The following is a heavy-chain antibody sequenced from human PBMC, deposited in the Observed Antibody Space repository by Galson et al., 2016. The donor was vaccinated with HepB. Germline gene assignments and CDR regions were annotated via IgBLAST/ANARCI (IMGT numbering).Heavy chain of an antibody. CDR2: ITRSRAAT. CDR1: GFSFSNSG. Sequence: SLRLSCAASGFSFSNSGMSWVRQAPGRGLEWISGITRSRAATHCADSVKGRFTISRDNSKNTLYLYMNNLTAEDTAIYYCGKPGGLDYWGQGALVTVSS. V-gene: IGHV3-23*01. CDR3: GKPGGLDY. D-gene: IGHD3-16*01. J-gene: IGHJ4*02.